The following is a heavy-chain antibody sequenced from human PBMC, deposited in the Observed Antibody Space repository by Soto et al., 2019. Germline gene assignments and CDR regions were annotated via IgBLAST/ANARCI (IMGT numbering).Heavy chain of an antibody. CDR1: GFTFSDYW. V-gene: IGHV3-74*01. CDR3: ARALTGTFDY. D-gene: IGHD2-8*02. J-gene: IGHJ4*01. CDR2: INSDGSTT. Sequence: EVQLVESGGGLVQPGGSLRLSCSASGFTFSDYWMHWVRQAPGKGLVWVSRINSDGSTTNYADSVKGRFTISRDNAKNTLYLQMDSLRVEDTAVYYFARALTGTFDYWGHGALVTVSS.